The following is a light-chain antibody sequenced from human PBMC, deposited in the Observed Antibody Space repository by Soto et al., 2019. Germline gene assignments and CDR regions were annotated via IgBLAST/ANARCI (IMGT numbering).Light chain of an antibody. CDR3: QQYNSWPLT. CDR1: QSVVSN. V-gene: IGKV3-15*01. CDR2: GAS. J-gene: IGKJ4*01. Sequence: EIVMTQSPATLSVSSGERATLSCRASQSVVSNFAWYQQKPGQAPRLLIYGASTRATGLPARFSGSGSGTEFTLIISSLQSEDFAVYYCQQYNSWPLTFGGGTKVEIK.